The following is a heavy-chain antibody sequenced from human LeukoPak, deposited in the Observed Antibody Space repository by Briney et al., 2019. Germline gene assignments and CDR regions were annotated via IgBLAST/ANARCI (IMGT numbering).Heavy chain of an antibody. D-gene: IGHD3-9*01. CDR2: ISTDNGKT. CDR3: ATRGRVPYRNTYYDILTGYYYGGYYYYYMDV. CDR1: GYTFSNYG. V-gene: IGHV1-18*01. J-gene: IGHJ6*03. Sequence: ASVKVSCKTSGYTFSNYGISWVRQAPGQGLEWMGWISTDNGKTNYAQKLQGRVTMTTDTSTSTTYMELRSLRSEDTAVYYCATRGRVPYRNTYYDILTGYYYGGYYYYYMDVWGKGTTVTISS.